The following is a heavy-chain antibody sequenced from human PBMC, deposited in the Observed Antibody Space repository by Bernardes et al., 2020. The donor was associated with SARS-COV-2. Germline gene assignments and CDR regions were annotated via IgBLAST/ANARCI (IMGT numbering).Heavy chain of an antibody. CDR2: INPNSGGT. CDR1: GYTFTGYY. D-gene: IGHD3-3*01. CDR3: ARESPLLEWLLFPRSHYYGMDV. Sequence: ASVKVSCKASGYTFTGYYMHWVRQAPGQGLEWMGWINPNSGGTNYAQKFQGRVTMTRDTSISTAYMELSRLRSDDTAVYYCARESPLLEWLLFPRSHYYGMDVWGQGTTVTVSS. J-gene: IGHJ6*02. V-gene: IGHV1-2*02.